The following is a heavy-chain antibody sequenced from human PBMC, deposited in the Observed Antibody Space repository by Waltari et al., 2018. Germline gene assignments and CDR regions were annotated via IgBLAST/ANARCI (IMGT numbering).Heavy chain of an antibody. D-gene: IGHD6-13*01. Sequence: EVQLVESGGDSVQPGGSLRLSCAVSGFTFISYWMNWVRQDPGKGLVWVSRINREGSTTPYPDSVKGRFTISRDNAKNTLYLQMNSLRAEDTAVYYCAREIAVTGQYYFDYWGQGTLVTVSS. V-gene: IGHV3-74*01. CDR2: INREGSTT. J-gene: IGHJ4*02. CDR3: AREIAVTGQYYFDY. CDR1: GFTFISYW.